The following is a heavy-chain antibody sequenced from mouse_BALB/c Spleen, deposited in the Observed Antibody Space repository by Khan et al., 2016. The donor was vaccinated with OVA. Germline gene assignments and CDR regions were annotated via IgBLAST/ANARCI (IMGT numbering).Heavy chain of an antibody. CDR2: ISSGSSTI. Sequence: EVQRVESGGGLVQPGRSRKLSCAASGFTFSSFGMHWVRQAPKKGLEWVAYISSGSSTIYYVDTVKGRFTISRDSPKNTLFLQMTSLRSEDTAMYYCARSGGNFHWYFDVWGAGTSVTVSS. V-gene: IGHV5-17*02. CDR3: ARSGGNFHWYFDV. CDR1: GFTFSSFG. D-gene: IGHD2-1*01. J-gene: IGHJ1*01.